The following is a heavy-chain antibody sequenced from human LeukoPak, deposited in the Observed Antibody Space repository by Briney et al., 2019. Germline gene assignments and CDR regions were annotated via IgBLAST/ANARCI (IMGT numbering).Heavy chain of an antibody. V-gene: IGHV3-9*01. CDR1: GFTFDDYA. CDR2: ISWNSGSI. D-gene: IGHD2-2*01. Sequence: GGSLRLSCAASGFTFDDYAMHWVRQAPGKGLEWVSGISWNSGSIGYADSVKGRFTISRDNAKNSLYLQMNSLRAGDTALYYCAKALGSGCSSTSCHDYYFDYWGQGTLVTVSS. J-gene: IGHJ4*02. CDR3: AKALGSGCSSTSCHDYYFDY.